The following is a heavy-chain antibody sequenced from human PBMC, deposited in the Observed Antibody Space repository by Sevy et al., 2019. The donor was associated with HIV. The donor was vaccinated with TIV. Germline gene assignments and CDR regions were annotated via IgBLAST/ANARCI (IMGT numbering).Heavy chain of an antibody. V-gene: IGHV1-2*02. J-gene: IGHJ6*03. D-gene: IGHD2-2*01. CDR3: ARVLTVIGEVSSTSCCSNYYYYYYMDV. CDR2: INPNSGGT. Sequence: ASVKVSCKASGYTFTGYYMHWVRQAPGQGLEWMGWINPNSGGTNYAQKFQGRVTMTRDTSISTAYMELSRLRSDDTAVYYCARVLTVIGEVSSTSCCSNYYYYYYMDVWGKGTTVTVSS. CDR1: GYTFTGYY.